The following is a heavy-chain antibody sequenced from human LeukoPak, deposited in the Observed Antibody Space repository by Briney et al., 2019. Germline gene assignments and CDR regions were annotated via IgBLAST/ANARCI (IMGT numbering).Heavy chain of an antibody. Sequence: SETLSLTCTVSGYSISSGYYWGWIRQPPGKGLEWIGSTYHSGSTYYNPSLKSRVSISVDTSKNQFSLKLSSVTAADTAVYYCARSGRTWSFDYWGQGTLVTVSS. V-gene: IGHV4-38-2*02. D-gene: IGHD2-8*02. CDR1: GYSISSGYY. J-gene: IGHJ4*02. CDR2: TYHSGST. CDR3: ARSGRTWSFDY.